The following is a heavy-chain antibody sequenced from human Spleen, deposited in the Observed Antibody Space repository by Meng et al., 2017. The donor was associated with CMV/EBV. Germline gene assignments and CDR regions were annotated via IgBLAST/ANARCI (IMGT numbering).Heavy chain of an antibody. CDR1: GFTVRSKY. Sequence: GGSLRLSCAVSGFTVRSKYMSWVRQAPGKGLEWVSVLYSGGSTYYADSVKGRFTISRDNSKNTLYLQMNSLRAEDTAVYFCARDHPTIAGPYWGQGTLVTVSS. CDR2: LYSGGST. D-gene: IGHD6-13*01. V-gene: IGHV3-53*05. CDR3: ARDHPTIAGPY. J-gene: IGHJ4*02.